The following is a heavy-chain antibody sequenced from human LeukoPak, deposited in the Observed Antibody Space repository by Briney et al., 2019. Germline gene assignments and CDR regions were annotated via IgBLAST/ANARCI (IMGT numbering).Heavy chain of an antibody. D-gene: IGHD2-2*01. CDR1: GGSFSSGGYY. CDR2: IYYSGST. V-gene: IGHV4-31*03. J-gene: IGHJ4*02. Sequence: SETLSLTCTVSGGSFSSGGYYWSWIRQHPGKGLEWIGYIYYSGSTYYNPSLKSRVTISVDTSKNQFSLKLSSVTAADTAVYYCARSHLTAAGFDYWGQGTLVTVSS. CDR3: ARSHLTAAGFDY.